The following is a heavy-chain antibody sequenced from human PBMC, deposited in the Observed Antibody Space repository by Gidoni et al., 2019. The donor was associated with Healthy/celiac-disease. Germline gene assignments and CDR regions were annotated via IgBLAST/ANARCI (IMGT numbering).Heavy chain of an antibody. CDR3: ARGNYDYVWGSYRYNYYYGMDV. V-gene: IGHV4-34*01. J-gene: IGHJ6*02. CDR1: AGSFSGYY. D-gene: IGHD3-16*02. CDR2: INHSGST. Sequence: QVQPQQCGAGLLTPSETLSLPCAVHAGSFSGYYWSWIRQPPGKGLKWIGEINHSGSTNYDPSHKSRVTISVDTSKNQFSLKLSSVTAADTAVYYCARGNYDYVWGSYRYNYYYGMDVWGQRTTVTVSS.